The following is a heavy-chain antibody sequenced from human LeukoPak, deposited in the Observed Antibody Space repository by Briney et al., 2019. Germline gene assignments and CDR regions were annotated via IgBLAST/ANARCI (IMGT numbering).Heavy chain of an antibody. CDR2: ISAYNGNT. Sequence: ASVKVSCKASGYTFTSYGISWVRQAPGQGLEWMGWISAYNGNTNYAHHLQGRVTMTTDTSTSTAYMELRSLRSDDTAVYYCARALRTYYYDSSRHPFDYWGQGTLVTVSS. V-gene: IGHV1-18*01. CDR3: ARALRTYYYDSSRHPFDY. D-gene: IGHD3-22*01. CDR1: GYTFTSYG. J-gene: IGHJ4*02.